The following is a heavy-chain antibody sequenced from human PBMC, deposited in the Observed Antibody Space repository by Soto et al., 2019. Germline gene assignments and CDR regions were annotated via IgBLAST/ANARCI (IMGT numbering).Heavy chain of an antibody. V-gene: IGHV3-33*01. Sequence: GGSLRLSXAASGFIFNEYGMHWVRQAPGKGLEWVAVIWYDGSNKYYADSVKGRFTFSRDNSKNTMSLQMNSLRVEDTAIYYCARWGCSGSNCNLNQRSFDLWGQGTLVTVSS. J-gene: IGHJ4*02. D-gene: IGHD2-15*01. CDR3: ARWGCSGSNCNLNQRSFDL. CDR1: GFIFNEYG. CDR2: IWYDGSNK.